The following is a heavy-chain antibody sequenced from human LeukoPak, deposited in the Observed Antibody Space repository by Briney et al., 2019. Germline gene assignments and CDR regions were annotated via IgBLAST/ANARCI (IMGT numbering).Heavy chain of an antibody. V-gene: IGHV1-46*01. CDR3: ARGPSRRHYYDSSGYQDY. CDR2: INPSGGST. CDR1: GYTFTSYY. Sequence: SVTVSCKASGYTFTSYYMHWVRQAPGQGLEWMGIINPSGGSTSYAQKFQGRVTMTRDTSTSTVYMELSSLRSEDTAVYYCARGPSRRHYYDSSGYQDYWGQGTLVTVSS. J-gene: IGHJ4*02. D-gene: IGHD3-22*01.